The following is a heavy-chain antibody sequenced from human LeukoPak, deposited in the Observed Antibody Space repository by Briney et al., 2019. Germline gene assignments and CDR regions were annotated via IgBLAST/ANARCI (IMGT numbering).Heavy chain of an antibody. CDR3: AAFSKGF. CDR2: IKSKADGGTT. Sequence: GGSLRLSCAASGIAFSDVWMTWVRQAPGKGLEGGGRIKSKADGGTTDYAAPVKGRFPLSGDDSKNTVYLQMDSLEAEDTAVYYCAAFSKGFWGQGTLVTVSS. J-gene: IGHJ4*02. V-gene: IGHV3-15*01. CDR1: GIAFSDVW.